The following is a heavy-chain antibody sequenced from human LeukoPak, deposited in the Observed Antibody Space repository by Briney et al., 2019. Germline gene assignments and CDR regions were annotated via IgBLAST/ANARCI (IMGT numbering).Heavy chain of an antibody. CDR1: GFTFSSYG. V-gene: IGHV3-33*01. CDR3: ARDLLAGQFDY. Sequence: GRSLRLSCAASGFTFSSYGMHWVGQAPGKGLEWVAGIWYDGRNKYYDDSVKGRFTISRDNSKNTLYLQMNSLRAEDTAVYYCARDLLAGQFDYWGQGTLVTVSS. J-gene: IGHJ4*02. CDR2: IWYDGRNK. D-gene: IGHD3-9*01.